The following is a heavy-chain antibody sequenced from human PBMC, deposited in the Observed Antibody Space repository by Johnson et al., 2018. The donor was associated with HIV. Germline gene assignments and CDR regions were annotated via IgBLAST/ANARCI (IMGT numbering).Heavy chain of an antibody. D-gene: IGHD3-16*01. CDR2: ISSSGSTI. CDR3: ARSRHGGIQPSDAFDV. V-gene: IGHV3-11*04. CDR1: GFSFSDYY. Sequence: QVQLVESGGGLVKPGGSLRLSCAASGFSFSDYYMNWIRQAPGKGLEWVSYISSSGSTIYYADSVTGRFTISRDNAKNSLYLQMNSLRAEDTAEYYCARSRHGGIQPSDAFDVWGQGTMVTVSS. J-gene: IGHJ3*01.